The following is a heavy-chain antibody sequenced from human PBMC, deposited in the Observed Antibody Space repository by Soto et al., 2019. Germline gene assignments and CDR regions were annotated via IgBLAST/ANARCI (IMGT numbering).Heavy chain of an antibody. CDR1: GFIFSDYY. CDR2: ISTRSTYT. D-gene: IGHD1-1*01. CDR3: ARDLAWKRGKVGRYYYGMDV. Sequence: QVLLVESGGGLVKAGGSLRLSCAASGFIFSDYYMSWVRQTPGKGLEWVSYISTRSTYTNYADSLKGRFTISRDNTKNSLYLQMDSLRVEDTAVYYCARDLAWKRGKVGRYYYGMDVWGQGTTVTVSS. J-gene: IGHJ6*02. V-gene: IGHV3-11*06.